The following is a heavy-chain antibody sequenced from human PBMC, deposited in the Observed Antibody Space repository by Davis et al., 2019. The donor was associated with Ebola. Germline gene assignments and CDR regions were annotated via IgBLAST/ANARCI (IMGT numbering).Heavy chain of an antibody. D-gene: IGHD4-17*01. V-gene: IGHV1-46*03. Sequence: AASVKVSCKASGYTFTKYFMHWVRQAPGQGLEWMGIINPNDGWTIYAQKFQGRVTVTRDTSTTTVYMDLSSLRSEDTAVYYCARGGALHDYGAHEGAFDIWGQGTMVTVSS. J-gene: IGHJ3*02. CDR1: GYTFTKYF. CDR3: ARGGALHDYGAHEGAFDI. CDR2: INPNDGWT.